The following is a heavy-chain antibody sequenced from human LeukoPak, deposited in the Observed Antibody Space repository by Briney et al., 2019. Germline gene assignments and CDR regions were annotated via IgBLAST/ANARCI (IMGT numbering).Heavy chain of an antibody. CDR1: GDSTSSSNCY. D-gene: IGHD3-10*01. CDR2: IYFSGGT. J-gene: IGHJ4*02. CDR3: ARQTGSGLFSLP. V-gene: IGHV4-39*01. Sequence: TSETLSLTCTVSGDSTSSSNCYWGWIRQPPGKGLEWIGSIYFSGGTYYNASLKSRVTISVDTSKNQFSLKLSSVTAADTAVYYCARQTGSGLFSLPGGQGTLVTVSS.